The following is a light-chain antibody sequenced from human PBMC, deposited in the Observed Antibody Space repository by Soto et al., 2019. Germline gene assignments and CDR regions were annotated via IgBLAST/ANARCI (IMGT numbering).Light chain of an antibody. J-gene: IGKJ3*01. V-gene: IGKV3-20*01. CDR3: QHYGSSPFT. CDR1: QSITSNW. Sequence: EIVLTQSPGTLSLSPGERATLSCRASQSITSNWLAWYQQKPDQAPRLLIYGASIRATGIPDTFSGGGSRTDFTLTISRLEPEDFAVYYCQHYGSSPFTFGPGSKVDIK. CDR2: GAS.